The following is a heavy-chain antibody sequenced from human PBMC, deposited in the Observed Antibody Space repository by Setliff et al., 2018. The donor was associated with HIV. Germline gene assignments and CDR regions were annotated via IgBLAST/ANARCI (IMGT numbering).Heavy chain of an antibody. CDR2: IFYSGST. CDR3: ARDGPLEGSYRYYYYYMDV. D-gene: IGHD3-10*01. J-gene: IGHJ6*03. V-gene: IGHV4-39*07. CDR1: GGSITSSTYY. Sequence: PSETLSLTCTVSGGSITSSTYYWDWIRQPPGKGLEWIGSIFYSGSTYYNPSVKSRVTISVDTSKNQFSLKLSSVTAADTAVYYCARDGPLEGSYRYYYYYMDVWGKGTTVTVSS.